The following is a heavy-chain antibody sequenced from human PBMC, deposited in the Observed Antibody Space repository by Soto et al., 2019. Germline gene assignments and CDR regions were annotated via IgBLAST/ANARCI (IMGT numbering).Heavy chain of an antibody. CDR3: ARGQAYLSIAALGFDY. V-gene: IGHV1-69*13. J-gene: IGHJ4*02. D-gene: IGHD6-6*01. Sequence: GASVKVSCKASGGTFSNYAISWVRQAPGRGLEWMGGIIPIFGTSNYAQKFQGRVTITADESTRTAYMELSSLRSDDTAVYYCARGQAYLSIAALGFDYWGQGTLVTVSS. CDR2: IIPIFGTS. CDR1: GGTFSNYA.